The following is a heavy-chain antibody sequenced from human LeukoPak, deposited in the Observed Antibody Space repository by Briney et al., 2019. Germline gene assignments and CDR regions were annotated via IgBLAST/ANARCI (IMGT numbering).Heavy chain of an antibody. CDR3: ARMKRDGYDRSSYYYGLDV. CDR1: GGSISSHY. J-gene: IGHJ6*02. V-gene: IGHV4-59*08. Sequence: SETLSLTRTVSGGSISSHYWSWIRQPPGKGLEWIGYIYYSGSTDYSPSLQSRVTISVDTSKNQFSLKLSSVTAADTAVYYCARMKRDGYDRSSYYYGLDVWGQGTTVTVSS. CDR2: IYYSGST. D-gene: IGHD5-12*01.